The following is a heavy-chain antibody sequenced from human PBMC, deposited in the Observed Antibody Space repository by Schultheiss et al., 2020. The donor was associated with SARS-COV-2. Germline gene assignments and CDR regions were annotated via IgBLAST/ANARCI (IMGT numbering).Heavy chain of an antibody. V-gene: IGHV3-9*01. Sequence: GGSLRLSCAASGFTFDDYAMHWVRQAPGKGLEWVSGISWNSGSIGYADSVKGRFTISRDNAKNSLYLQMNSLRAEDTALYYCAKDKGAVSIFGVVIPGYYYYYGMDVWGQGTTVTVSS. J-gene: IGHJ6*02. CDR3: AKDKGAVSIFGVVIPGYYYYYGMDV. CDR1: GFTFDDYA. D-gene: IGHD3-3*01. CDR2: ISWNSGSI.